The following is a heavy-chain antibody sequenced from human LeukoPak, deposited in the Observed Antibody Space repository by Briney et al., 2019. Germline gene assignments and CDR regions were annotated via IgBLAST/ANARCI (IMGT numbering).Heavy chain of an antibody. CDR3: ARRPLIVVVTAPDY. CDR1: GFTFSDYY. Sequence: GSLRLSCAASGFTFSDYYMSWIRQAPGKGLEWVSYISSSGSTMYYADSVKGRFTISRDNAKNSPYLQMNSLRAENTAVYYCARRPLIVVVTAPDYWGQGTLVTVSS. V-gene: IGHV3-11*01. CDR2: ISSSGSTM. D-gene: IGHD2-21*02. J-gene: IGHJ4*02.